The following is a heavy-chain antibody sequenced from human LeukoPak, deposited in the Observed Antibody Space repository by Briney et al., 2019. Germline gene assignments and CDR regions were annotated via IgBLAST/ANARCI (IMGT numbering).Heavy chain of an antibody. Sequence: QPGGSLRLSCVASGLTFSIYAMSCVRQAPGKGLEWVSGIIGRSGSTYYADSVKGPFSLSRDISKNTLYLQMNSLRVTDTAVYYCAAGCLVYGACGDYWCQGTLVTVSA. J-gene: IGHJ4*02. CDR1: GLTFSIYA. CDR2: IIGRSGST. D-gene: IGHD2-8*01. CDR3: AAGCLVYGACGDY. V-gene: IGHV3-23*01.